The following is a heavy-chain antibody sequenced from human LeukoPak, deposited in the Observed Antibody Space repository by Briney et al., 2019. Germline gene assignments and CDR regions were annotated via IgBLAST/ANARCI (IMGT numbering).Heavy chain of an antibody. Sequence: GGSLRLSCAASGFTFSSYSMNWVRQAPGRGREGVSSISSSSSYIYYADSVKGRFTISRDNAKNSLYLQMNSLRAEDTAVYYCARDPLGSGYSYDAFDIWGQGTMVTVSS. CDR2: ISSSSSYI. J-gene: IGHJ3*02. CDR1: GFTFSSYS. V-gene: IGHV3-21*01. D-gene: IGHD3-22*01. CDR3: ARDPLGSGYSYDAFDI.